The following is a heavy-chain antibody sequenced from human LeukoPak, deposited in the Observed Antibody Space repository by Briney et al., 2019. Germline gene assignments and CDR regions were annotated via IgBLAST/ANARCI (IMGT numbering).Heavy chain of an antibody. CDR1: GFTFSSYA. Sequence: PGGSLRLSCAASGFTFSSYAMSWVRQAPGKGLEWVSSISSSSSYIYYADSVKGRFTISRDNAKNSLYLQMNSLRAEDTAVYYCARDLNRRLPFDYWGQGTLATVSS. J-gene: IGHJ4*02. D-gene: IGHD6-25*01. CDR3: ARDLNRRLPFDY. V-gene: IGHV3-21*01. CDR2: ISSSSSYI.